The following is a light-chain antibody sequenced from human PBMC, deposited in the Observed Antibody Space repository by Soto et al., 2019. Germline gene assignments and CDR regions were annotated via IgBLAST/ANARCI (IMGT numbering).Light chain of an antibody. J-gene: IGLJ2*01. Sequence: QSVLTQPPSASGTPGQRVTISCSGSSSNIGSNTVNWYQQIPGTAPKLLIYSNNQRPSRVPDRFSGSKSGTSASLAISGLQSEDEADYYCAAWDDSLNGHVVFGGGTKLTVL. CDR2: SNN. CDR1: SSNIGSNT. CDR3: AAWDDSLNGHVV. V-gene: IGLV1-44*01.